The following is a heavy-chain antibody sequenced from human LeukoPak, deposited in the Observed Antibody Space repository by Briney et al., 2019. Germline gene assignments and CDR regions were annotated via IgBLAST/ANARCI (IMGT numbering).Heavy chain of an antibody. J-gene: IGHJ4*02. V-gene: IGHV1-2*02. D-gene: IGHD1-26*01. Sequence: ASVKVSCKASGYSFTDYYLHWVRQAPGQGLEWMGWINPKSGGTKCAQKFQGRVTMTRDTSINTAYMELSRLRSDDTAVYYCARDGPGEKSNFDFWGQGTLVTVSP. CDR3: ARDGPGEKSNFDF. CDR2: INPKSGGT. CDR1: GYSFTDYY.